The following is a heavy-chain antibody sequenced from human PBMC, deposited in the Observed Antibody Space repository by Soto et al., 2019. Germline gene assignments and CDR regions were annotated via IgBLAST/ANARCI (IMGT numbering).Heavy chain of an antibody. V-gene: IGHV3-74*01. CDR2: INSDGSST. CDR1: GFTFSSYW. Sequence: GESLRLYCAASGFTFSSYWMHWVRQAPGKGLVWVSRINSDGSSTSYADSVKGRFTISRDNAKNTLYLQMNSLRAEDTAVYYCARALAYSNYEINWFDPWGQGTLVTVSS. J-gene: IGHJ5*02. D-gene: IGHD4-4*01. CDR3: ARALAYSNYEINWFDP.